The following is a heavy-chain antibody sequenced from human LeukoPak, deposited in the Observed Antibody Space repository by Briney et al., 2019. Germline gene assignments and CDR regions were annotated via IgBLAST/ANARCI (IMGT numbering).Heavy chain of an antibody. J-gene: IGHJ4*02. V-gene: IGHV1-69*04. Sequence: ASVKVSCKASGGTFSSYAISWVRQAPGQGLEWMGRIIPILGIANYAQKFQGRVTITADKSTSTAYMELSSLRSEDTAVYYCARDSYCSGGSCYHFDYWGQGTLVTVSS. CDR3: ARDSYCSGGSCYHFDY. D-gene: IGHD2-15*01. CDR1: GGTFSSYA. CDR2: IIPILGIA.